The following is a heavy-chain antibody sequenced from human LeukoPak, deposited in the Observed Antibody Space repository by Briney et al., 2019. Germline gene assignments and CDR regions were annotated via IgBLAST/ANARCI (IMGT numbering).Heavy chain of an antibody. CDR2: IYYSGST. D-gene: IGHD3-22*01. CDR3: ARRRTRDYYDSSGYYPSFDY. Sequence: SETLSLTCTVSGGSISSSSYYWGWIRQPPGKGLEWIGSIYYSGSTYYNPSLKSRVTISVDTSKNQFSLKLSSVTAADTAVYYCARRRTRDYYDSSGYYPSFDYWGQGTLATVSS. J-gene: IGHJ4*02. CDR1: GGSISSSSYY. V-gene: IGHV4-39*01.